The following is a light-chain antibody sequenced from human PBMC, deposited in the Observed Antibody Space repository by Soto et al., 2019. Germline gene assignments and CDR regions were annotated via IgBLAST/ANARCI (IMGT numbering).Light chain of an antibody. CDR2: AAS. CDR1: QSISSY. V-gene: IGKV1-39*01. CDR3: QQSYSTPLT. Sequence: DIQMTQSPSSLSASVGDRVTITCRARQSISSYLNWYQQKPGKAPKLLIYAASSLQSGVPSRFRGSGSGTDFTLTISSLQPEDFATYYCQQSYSTPLTVGQGTKVEIK. J-gene: IGKJ1*01.